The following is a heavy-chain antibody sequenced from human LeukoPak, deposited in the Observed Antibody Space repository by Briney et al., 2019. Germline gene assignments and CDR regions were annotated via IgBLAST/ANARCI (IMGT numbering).Heavy chain of an antibody. CDR3: AKSTGSGILFPNDS. V-gene: IGHV3-23*01. CDR1: GFTFSSYG. Sequence: GGSLRLSCAASGFTFSSYGVSWVRQGPGKGLEWVSFISGSGRSTNYADSVKGRFTISKDTSKNTVYLQMSSLRADDTAVYYCAKSTGSGILFPNDSWGRGTQVAVSS. D-gene: IGHD3-10*01. CDR2: ISGSGRST. J-gene: IGHJ5*01.